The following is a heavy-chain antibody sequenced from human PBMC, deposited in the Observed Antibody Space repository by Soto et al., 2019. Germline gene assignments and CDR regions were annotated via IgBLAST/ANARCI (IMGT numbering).Heavy chain of an antibody. J-gene: IGHJ4*02. Sequence: GGSLRLSCAASGFTFSSYWMTWVRQAPGKGLEWVTNIKQDVGSIYYVDSVKGRFTISRDNAKNSLYLQMNSLRAEDMAVYYCAKAIYGGNSDFGYWGQGTLVTVSS. CDR2: IKQDVGSI. CDR3: AKAIYGGNSDFGY. CDR1: GFTFSSYW. D-gene: IGHD4-17*01. V-gene: IGHV3-7*05.